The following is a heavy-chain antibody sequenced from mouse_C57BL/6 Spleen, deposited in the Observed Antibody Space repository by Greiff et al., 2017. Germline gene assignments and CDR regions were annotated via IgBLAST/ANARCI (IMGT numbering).Heavy chain of an antibody. D-gene: IGHD2-10*01. J-gene: IGHJ2*01. CDR2: INPNNGGT. CDR1: GYTFTDYY. V-gene: IGHV1-26*01. CDR3: ARDLLHYFDY. Sequence: VQLQQSGPELVKPGASVKISCKASGYTFTDYYMNWVKQSHGKSLEWIGDINPNNGGTSYNQKFKGKATLTVDKSSSTAYMELRSLTSEDSAVYYCARDLLHYFDYWGQGTTLTVSS.